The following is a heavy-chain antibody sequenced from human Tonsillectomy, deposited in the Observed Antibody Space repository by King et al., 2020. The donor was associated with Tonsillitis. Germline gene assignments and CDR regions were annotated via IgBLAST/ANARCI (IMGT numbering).Heavy chain of an antibody. CDR1: GFTFSNAW. J-gene: IGHJ4*02. CDR2: IKSKTDGGTT. D-gene: IGHD6-13*01. Sequence: VQLVESGGGLVKPGGSLRLSCAASGFTFSNAWMSWVRQAPGKGLEWVGRIKSKTDGGTTDYAAPVKGRLTISRDDSKNTLYLQMNSLKTEDTAVYYCTTSNNPYSSSWTDFDYWGQGTLVTVSS. CDR3: TTSNNPYSSSWTDFDY. V-gene: IGHV3-15*01.